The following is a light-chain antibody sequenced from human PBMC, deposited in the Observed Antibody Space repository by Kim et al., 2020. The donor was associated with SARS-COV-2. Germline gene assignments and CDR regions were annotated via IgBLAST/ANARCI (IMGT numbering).Light chain of an antibody. CDR2: GAS. Sequence: SPGERATLSCRARQSVSSSYLAWYQQKPGQAPRLLIYGASSRATGIPDRFSGSGSGTDFTLTISRLEPEDFAVYYCQQYGSSSWTFGQGTKVDIK. CDR3: QQYGSSSWT. CDR1: QSVSSSY. V-gene: IGKV3-20*01. J-gene: IGKJ1*01.